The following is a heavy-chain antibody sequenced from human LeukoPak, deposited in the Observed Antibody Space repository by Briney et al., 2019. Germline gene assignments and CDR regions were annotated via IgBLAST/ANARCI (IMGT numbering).Heavy chain of an antibody. D-gene: IGHD6-19*01. CDR2: IYTSGST. V-gene: IGHV4-61*02. Sequence: SETLSLTCTVSGGSISSGSYYWSWIRQPAGKGLEWIGRIYTSGSTNYNPSLKSRVTISVDTSKNQFSLKLSSVTAADTAVYYCARTGYSYGYKYSSGWYGNFDYWGQGTLVTVSS. J-gene: IGHJ4*02. CDR1: GGSISSGSYY. CDR3: ARTGYSYGYKYSSGWYGNFDY.